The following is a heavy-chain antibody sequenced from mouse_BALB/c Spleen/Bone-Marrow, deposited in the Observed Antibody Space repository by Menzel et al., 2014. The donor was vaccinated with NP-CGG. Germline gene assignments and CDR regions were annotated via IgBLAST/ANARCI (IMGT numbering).Heavy chain of an antibody. CDR3: ARRDFGDC. Sequence: EVQLQQSGPELVKPGASVKISCKASGYTFTDYNMNWVRQSHGKRLEWIGYIYPYNGDTGYNQKFKTRATLSIDNSSNTAYMELHSLTSEDSAVYYCARRDFGDCWGQGTTLTVSS. V-gene: IGHV1S29*02. D-gene: IGHD3-3*01. CDR1: GYTFTDYN. J-gene: IGHJ2*01. CDR2: IYPYNGDT.